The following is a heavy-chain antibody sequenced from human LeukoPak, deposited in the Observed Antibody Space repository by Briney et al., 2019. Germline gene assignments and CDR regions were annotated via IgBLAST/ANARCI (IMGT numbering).Heavy chain of an antibody. CDR3: SRENGAFSHFGY. CDR1: GGSISNANC. D-gene: IGHD2-8*01. CDR2: ISLTGLT. Sequence: GTLSLTWGVSGGSISNANCWSWVLQPPGQGLEWIGEISLTGLTHYNPSLEGRVTVSLDKSKNQLSLNLTPVTAADTAVYYCSRENGAFSHFGYWGQGTLVTV. V-gene: IGHV4-4*02. J-gene: IGHJ4*02.